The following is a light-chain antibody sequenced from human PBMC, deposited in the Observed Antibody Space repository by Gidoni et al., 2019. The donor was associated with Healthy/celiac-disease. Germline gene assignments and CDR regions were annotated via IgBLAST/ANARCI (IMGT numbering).Light chain of an antibody. Sequence: DIQMTQSPTSLSASVGDRVTITCRASQSISSYLNWYQQKPGKAPKLLIYAASSLQSAVPSRFSGSGSGTAFTLTILILQPEAFATYYCQQSYSTPGTFGGGTKVEIK. J-gene: IGKJ4*01. V-gene: IGKV1-39*01. CDR3: QQSYSTPGT. CDR2: AAS. CDR1: QSISSY.